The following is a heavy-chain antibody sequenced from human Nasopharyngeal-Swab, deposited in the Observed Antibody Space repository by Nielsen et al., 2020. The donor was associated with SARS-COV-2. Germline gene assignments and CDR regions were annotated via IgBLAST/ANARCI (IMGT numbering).Heavy chain of an antibody. V-gene: IGHV3-7*01. Sequence: GESLKISCAASGFTLSSYWMTWVRQAPGKGLEWVATIKNDGSETYYADSVKGRFTVSRDNSKNTLFLEMDSLRAEDTAVYYCARGSSVHAFDVWGQGTEVTVSS. J-gene: IGHJ3*01. CDR1: GFTLSSYW. D-gene: IGHD3-10*01. CDR2: IKNDGSET. CDR3: ARGSSVHAFDV.